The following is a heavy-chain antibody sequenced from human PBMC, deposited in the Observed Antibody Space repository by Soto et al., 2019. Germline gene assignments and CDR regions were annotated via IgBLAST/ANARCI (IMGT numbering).Heavy chain of an antibody. J-gene: IGHJ6*02. Sequence: ETLSLTCTVSGGSINNDYWSWIRQPPGKGLEWIGYIYYSGSTNYNPSLKSRVNISVDTSKNQVSLNLNSVTAADTAVYYCARERHSGNYGMDVWGLGTTVTVSS. CDR3: ARERHSGNYGMDV. V-gene: IGHV4-59*01. CDR2: IYYSGST. CDR1: GGSINNDY. D-gene: IGHD6-19*01.